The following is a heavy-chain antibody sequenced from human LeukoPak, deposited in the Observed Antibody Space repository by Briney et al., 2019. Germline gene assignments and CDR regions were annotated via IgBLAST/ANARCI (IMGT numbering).Heavy chain of an antibody. CDR1: GFTFSSYG. V-gene: IGHV3-30*02. Sequence: GGSLRLSCAASGFTFSSYGMHRVRQAPGKGLEWVAFIRYDGSNKYYADSVKGRFTISRDNSKNTLYLQMNSLRAEDTAVYYCATKLRTRGYCSGGSCYSLDYWGQGTLVTVSS. D-gene: IGHD2-15*01. CDR2: IRYDGSNK. CDR3: ATKLRTRGYCSGGSCYSLDY. J-gene: IGHJ4*02.